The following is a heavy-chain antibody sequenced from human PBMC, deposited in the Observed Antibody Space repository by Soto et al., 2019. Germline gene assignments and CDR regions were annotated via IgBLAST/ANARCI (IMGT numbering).Heavy chain of an antibody. V-gene: IGHV4-4*02. D-gene: IGHD6-19*01. J-gene: IGHJ6*02. CDR1: GGSISSSNW. Sequence: QVQLQESGPGLVKPSGTLSLTCAVSGGSISSSNWWSWVRQPPGKGLEWIGEIYHSGSTNYNPSLKSRVTISVDKPKNQFSLKLSSVTAADTAVYYCARHRVSAVAGKGYYYYGMDVWGQGTTVTVSS. CDR3: ARHRVSAVAGKGYYYYGMDV. CDR2: IYHSGST.